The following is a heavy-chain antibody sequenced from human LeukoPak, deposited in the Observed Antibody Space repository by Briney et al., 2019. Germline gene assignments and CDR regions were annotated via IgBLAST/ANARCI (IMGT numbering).Heavy chain of an antibody. CDR1: GFTFSDYY. V-gene: IGHV3-11*01. CDR2: ITNVGDGI. D-gene: IGHD2-2*01. CDR3: ALSSINPSYYYGVDV. Sequence: PGGPLRLSCVAPGFTFSDYYMAWIRQAPGKGPDWVSYITNVGDGIYYADSVKGRFTMSRDNAKNSLYLQMNSLRAEDSAVYYCALSSINPSYYYGVDVWGQGTTVSVSS. J-gene: IGHJ6*02.